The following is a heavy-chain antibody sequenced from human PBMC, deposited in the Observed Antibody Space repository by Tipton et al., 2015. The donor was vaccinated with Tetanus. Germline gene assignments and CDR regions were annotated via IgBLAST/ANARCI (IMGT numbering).Heavy chain of an antibody. CDR1: GASISSSSHY. D-gene: IGHD2-2*01. CDR3: ARLSSSSNDAHAFDI. J-gene: IGHJ3*02. V-gene: IGHV4-39*01. CDR2: ISYSGST. Sequence: TLSLTCIVSGASISSSSHYWGWIRQPPGKGLEWIGSISYSGSTYQNPSPKSRVTISVDTSKNQFSLKLSSVTAADTAVYYCARLSSSSNDAHAFDIWGQGTMVTVSS.